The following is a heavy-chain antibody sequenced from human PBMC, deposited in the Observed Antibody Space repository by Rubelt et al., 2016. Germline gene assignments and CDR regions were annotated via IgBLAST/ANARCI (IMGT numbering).Heavy chain of an antibody. D-gene: IGHD6-13*01. CDR1: GGSFSGYY. V-gene: IGHV4-34*01. Sequence: QVQLQQWGAGLLKPSETLSLTCAVYGGSFSGYYWSWIRQPPGKGLEWIGEINHSGSTNYNPSLNGRVTISVDTSKNQFSLKLSSVTAADTAVYYCASYILAAAENWFDPWGQGTLVTVSS. CDR2: INHSGST. CDR3: ASYILAAAENWFDP. J-gene: IGHJ5*02.